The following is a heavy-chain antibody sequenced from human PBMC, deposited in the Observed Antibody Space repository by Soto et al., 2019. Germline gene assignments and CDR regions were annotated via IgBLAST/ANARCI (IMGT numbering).Heavy chain of an antibody. V-gene: IGHV1-46*01. Sequence: RASVKVSCKASGYTFTSYFIHWVRQAPGQGLEWMGIINPSGGSTTYAQKFQGRVTVTRDTSTSAVYMELSSLRSADTAVYYCAKHVDYDSSGYGYWGQGTLVTVSS. D-gene: IGHD3-22*01. CDR1: GYTFTSYF. CDR3: AKHVDYDSSGYGY. J-gene: IGHJ4*02. CDR2: INPSGGST.